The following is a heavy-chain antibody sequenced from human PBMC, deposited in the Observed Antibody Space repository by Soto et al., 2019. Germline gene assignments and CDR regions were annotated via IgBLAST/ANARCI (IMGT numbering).Heavy chain of an antibody. Sequence: PGGSLRLSCGVSGFSVRSNYMSWVRQAPGKGLECVSVFYSGGSTYYIDSVKGRFTIPRDTSKNTVYLQMNSLRAEDTAVYFCARGVGVYGGLYYFDHWGQGTLVTVSS. CDR3: ARGVGVYGGLYYFDH. J-gene: IGHJ4*02. V-gene: IGHV3-53*01. CDR1: GFSVRSNY. CDR2: FYSGGST. D-gene: IGHD2-8*02.